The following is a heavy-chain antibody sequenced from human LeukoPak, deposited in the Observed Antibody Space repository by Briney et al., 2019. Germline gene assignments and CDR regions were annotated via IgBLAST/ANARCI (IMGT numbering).Heavy chain of an antibody. CDR3: ARLPYQGSSLDY. V-gene: IGHV4-34*01. CDR1: GGSFSGYY. Sequence: KPSETLSLTCAVYGGSFSGYYWSWIRQPPGKGLEWIGEINHSRSTNYNPSLKSRVTISVDTSKNQFSLKLTSVTAADTAIYYCARLPYQGSSLDYWGQGTLVTVSS. CDR2: INHSRST. J-gene: IGHJ4*02.